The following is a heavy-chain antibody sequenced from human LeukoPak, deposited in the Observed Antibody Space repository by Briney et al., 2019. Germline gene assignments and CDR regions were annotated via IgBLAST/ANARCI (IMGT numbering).Heavy chain of an antibody. V-gene: IGHV3-74*01. Sequence: QTGRSLRLSCAASGITFSSIWIHWVRQAPGKGLVWVSRINSDGSSTSYADSVKGRFTISRDNAKNTLYLQMNSLRAEDTAVYYCARAQGTGYYYVDYWGQGTLVTVSS. J-gene: IGHJ4*02. D-gene: IGHD3-9*01. CDR3: ARAQGTGYYYVDY. CDR1: GITFSSIW. CDR2: INSDGSST.